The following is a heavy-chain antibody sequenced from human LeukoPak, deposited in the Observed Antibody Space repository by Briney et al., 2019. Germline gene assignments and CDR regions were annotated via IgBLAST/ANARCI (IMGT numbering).Heavy chain of an antibody. CDR3: ARLYYDSSGCLDY. CDR2: IYYSGNT. Sequence: SETLSLTCTVSGGSISNYYWSWIRQPPGKGLEWIGYIYYSGNTNYDPSLKSRVAISVDTSKNQFSLKLSSVTAADTAVYYCARLYYDSSGCLDYWGQGTLVTVSS. V-gene: IGHV4-59*08. CDR1: GGSISNYY. J-gene: IGHJ4*02. D-gene: IGHD3-22*01.